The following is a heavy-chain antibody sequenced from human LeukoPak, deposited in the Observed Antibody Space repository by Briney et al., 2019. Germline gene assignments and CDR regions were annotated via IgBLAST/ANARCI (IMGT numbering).Heavy chain of an antibody. Sequence: GGSLRLSCAASGFTFSSYWMSWVRQAPGKGLEWVANIKQDGSEKYYVDSVKGRFTISRDNTKHSLYLQMNSLRAEDTAVYYCATDVRGVIKYWGQGTLVTVSS. D-gene: IGHD3-10*01. CDR2: IKQDGSEK. J-gene: IGHJ4*02. V-gene: IGHV3-7*01. CDR3: ATDVRGVIKY. CDR1: GFTFSSYW.